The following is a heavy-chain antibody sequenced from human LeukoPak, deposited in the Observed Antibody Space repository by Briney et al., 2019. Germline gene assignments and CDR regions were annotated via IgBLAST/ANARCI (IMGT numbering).Heavy chain of an antibody. D-gene: IGHD3-22*01. V-gene: IGHV1-24*01. CDR2: FDPEDGET. Sequence: ASMKVSCKVSGYTLTELSMHWVRQAPGKGLEWMGGFDPEDGETIYAQKFQGRVTMTEDTSTDTAYMELSSLRSEDTAVYYCATEFGYPQTNWFDPWGQGTLVTVSS. CDR3: ATEFGYPQTNWFDP. CDR1: GYTLTELS. J-gene: IGHJ5*02.